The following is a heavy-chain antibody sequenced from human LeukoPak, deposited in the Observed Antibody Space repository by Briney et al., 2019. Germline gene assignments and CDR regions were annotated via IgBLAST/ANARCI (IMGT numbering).Heavy chain of an antibody. CDR1: GFTFSSYA. CDR3: AKDRSDYGGYPPGAFDI. Sequence: GGSLRLSCAASGFTFSSYAMSWVRQAPGKGLEWVSAVSGSGVSTYYADSVKGRFSISRDNSKNTLYLQMNGLRAEDTTVYYCAKDRSDYGGYPPGAFDIWGQGTMVTVSS. CDR2: VSGSGVST. V-gene: IGHV3-23*01. J-gene: IGHJ3*02. D-gene: IGHD4-17*01.